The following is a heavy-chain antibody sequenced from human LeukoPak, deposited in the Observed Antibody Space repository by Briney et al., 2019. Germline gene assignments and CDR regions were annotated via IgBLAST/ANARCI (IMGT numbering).Heavy chain of an antibody. CDR2: ISGSGGAK. V-gene: IGHV3-23*01. J-gene: IGHJ4*02. CDR1: GFSFSTYA. D-gene: IGHD2-2*01. CDR3: AKDSCASTSCYWDY. Sequence: GGSLRLSCAASGFSFSTYAMNWVRQSPGKGLEWLSVISGSGGAKYYADSVKGRFTISRDNSKNTLYLQMNSLTAEDTAIYYCAKDSCASTSCYWDYWGQGTLVTVSS.